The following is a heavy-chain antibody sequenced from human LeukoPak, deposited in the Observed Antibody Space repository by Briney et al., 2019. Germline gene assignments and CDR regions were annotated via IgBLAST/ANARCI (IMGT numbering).Heavy chain of an antibody. CDR2: INENARNT. CDR3: TKGDGGWYPIDY. CDR1: GFTFKEYG. D-gene: IGHD6-19*01. V-gene: IGHV3-23*01. Sequence: GGSLRLSCAASGFTFKEYGMSWVRQAPGKGLEWVSTINENARNTHYADSVQGRFTISRDNSKNTLLLQVNSLRADDTALYYCTKGDGGWYPIDYWGQGTLVIVSS. J-gene: IGHJ4*02.